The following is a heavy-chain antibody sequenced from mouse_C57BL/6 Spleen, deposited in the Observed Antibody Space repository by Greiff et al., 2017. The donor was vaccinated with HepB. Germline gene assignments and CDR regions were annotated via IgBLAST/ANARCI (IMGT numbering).Heavy chain of an antibody. V-gene: IGHV1-55*01. CDR3: ARRSGTGTPFAY. CDR1: GYTFTSYW. J-gene: IGHJ3*01. D-gene: IGHD4-1*01. CDR2: IYPGSGST. Sequence: QVQLKQPGAELVKPGASVKMSCKASGYTFTSYWITWVKQRPGQGLEWIGDIYPGSGSTNYNEKFKSKATLTVDTSSSTAYMQLSSLTSEDSAVYYCARRSGTGTPFAYWGQGTLVTVSA.